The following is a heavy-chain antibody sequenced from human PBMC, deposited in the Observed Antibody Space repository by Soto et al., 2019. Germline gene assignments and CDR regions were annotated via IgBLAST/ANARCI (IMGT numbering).Heavy chain of an antibody. Sequence: ASVKVSCKASGYTFTSYYMHWVRQAPGQGLEWMGIINPSGGSTSYAQKFQGRVTMTRDTSTSTVYMELSSLRSEDTAVYYCARTQRDLAVAESNYYYGMDVWGQGTTVTVSS. J-gene: IGHJ6*02. V-gene: IGHV1-46*01. D-gene: IGHD6-19*01. CDR2: INPSGGST. CDR1: GYTFTSYY. CDR3: ARTQRDLAVAESNYYYGMDV.